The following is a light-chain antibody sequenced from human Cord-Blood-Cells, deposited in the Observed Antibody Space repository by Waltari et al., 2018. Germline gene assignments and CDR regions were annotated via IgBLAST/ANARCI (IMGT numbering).Light chain of an antibody. J-gene: IGLJ3*02. Sequence: QFALTQPASVSGSPGQSITIPCTGTRRDVGGYNYVSWYQQPPGKAPKLMTYDVINRPSVVSNRFSGSKSGNTASLTISGLQAEDEADYYCSSYTSSSTLVFGGGTKLTVL. CDR2: DVI. CDR3: SSYTSSSTLV. V-gene: IGLV2-14*03. CDR1: RRDVGGYNY.